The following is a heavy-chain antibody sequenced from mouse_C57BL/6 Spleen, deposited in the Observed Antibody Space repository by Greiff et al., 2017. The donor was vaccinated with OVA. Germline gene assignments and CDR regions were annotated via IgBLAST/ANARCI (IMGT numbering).Heavy chain of an antibody. Sequence: EVKVVESGGGLVKPGGSLKLSCAASGFTFSDYGMHWVRQAPEKGLEWVAYISSGSSTIYYADTVKGRFPLSRDNAKNTLFLQMTRLRSEDTAMYYCARKDYGSSWFAYWGQGTLVTVSA. V-gene: IGHV5-17*01. J-gene: IGHJ3*01. CDR2: ISSGSSTI. CDR1: GFTFSDYG. CDR3: ARKDYGSSWFAY. D-gene: IGHD1-1*01.